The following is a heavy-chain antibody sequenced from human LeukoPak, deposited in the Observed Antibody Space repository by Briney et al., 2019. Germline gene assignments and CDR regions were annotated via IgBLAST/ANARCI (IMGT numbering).Heavy chain of an antibody. D-gene: IGHD2-15*01. V-gene: IGHV3-13*01. CDR1: GFTFSSYD. Sequence: GGSLRLSCAASGFTFSSYDMHWVRQATGKGLEWVSAIGTAGDTYYPGSVKGRFTISRENAKNSLYLQMNSLRAGDTAVYYCAKDSARVLLRGFDYWGQGTLVTVSS. CDR3: AKDSARVLLRGFDY. J-gene: IGHJ4*02. CDR2: IGTAGDT.